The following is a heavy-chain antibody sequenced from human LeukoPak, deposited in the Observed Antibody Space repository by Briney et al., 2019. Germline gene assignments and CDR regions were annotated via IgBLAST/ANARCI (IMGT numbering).Heavy chain of an antibody. CDR2: IYYSGST. CDR1: GGSISSYY. CDR3: ARLDSYGELLFDY. D-gene: IGHD5-18*01. J-gene: IGHJ4*02. Sequence: SETLSLTCTVSGGSISSYYWSWIRQPPGKGLEWIGYIYYSGSTNYNPSLKSRVTISVDTSKNQFSLKLSSVTAADTAVYYCARLDSYGELLFDYWGQGTLVTVSS. V-gene: IGHV4-59*01.